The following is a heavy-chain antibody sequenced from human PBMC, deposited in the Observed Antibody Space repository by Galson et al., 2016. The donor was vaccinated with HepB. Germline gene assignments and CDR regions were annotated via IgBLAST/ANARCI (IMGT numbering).Heavy chain of an antibody. D-gene: IGHD3-9*01. J-gene: IGHJ5*02. CDR2: INWDGGNT. Sequence: SLRLSCAASGFTFDDYTMHWVRQTPWRGLEWVSLINWDGGNTYYSGSVKGRFTISRDNSKNSLYLQMIGLRTEDTGLYYCARGGTGYYYPFKGWFDRWGQGTLVTAAS. CDR1: GFTFDDYT. CDR3: ARGGTGYYYPFKGWFDR. V-gene: IGHV3-43*01.